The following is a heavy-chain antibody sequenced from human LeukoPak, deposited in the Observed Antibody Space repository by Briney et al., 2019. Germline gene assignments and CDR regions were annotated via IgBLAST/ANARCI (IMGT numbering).Heavy chain of an antibody. J-gene: IGHJ5*02. D-gene: IGHD3-10*01. CDR1: GFTFSSYA. CDR2: ISGSGGST. V-gene: IGHV3-23*01. Sequence: PGGSLRLSCAASGFTFSSYAMSWVRQAPGKGLEWVSAISGSGGSTYYADSVKGRFTISRDNSKNTLYLQMNSLRAEDTAVYYCAKRLLLWFGEGPNWFDPWGQGTLVTVSS. CDR3: AKRLLLWFGEGPNWFDP.